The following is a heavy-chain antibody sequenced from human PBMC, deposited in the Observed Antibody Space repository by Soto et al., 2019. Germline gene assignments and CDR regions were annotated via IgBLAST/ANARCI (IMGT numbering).Heavy chain of an antibody. V-gene: IGHV6-1*01. CDR2: TYSRSKWYY. D-gene: IGHD2-21*01. CDR3: ARAGDYDSTGHYYYYAMDV. Sequence: SQTLSLTCAISGDSVSSNSGAWNWIRQSPSRGLEWLGRTYSRSKWYYDYAPSVKSRITIYPDTSKNQFSLHLNSVTPEDTAVYYCARAGDYDSTGHYYYYAMDVWGQGTTVTVS. CDR1: GDSVSSNSGA. J-gene: IGHJ6*02.